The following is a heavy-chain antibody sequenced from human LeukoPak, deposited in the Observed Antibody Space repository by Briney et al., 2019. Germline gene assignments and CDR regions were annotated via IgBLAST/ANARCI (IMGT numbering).Heavy chain of an antibody. V-gene: IGHV3-74*03. CDR1: GFTFSDYW. Sequence: RAGGSLRLSCTASGFTFSDYWIHWVRHTPEKGLMWVSKINSDGSAPQYAESVKGRFTISRDNRKNTLYLQMNSLRAEDTAVYYCARGVYGLGDSWGQGALVTVSS. J-gene: IGHJ4*02. CDR2: INSDGSAP. D-gene: IGHD2-8*01. CDR3: ARGVYGLGDS.